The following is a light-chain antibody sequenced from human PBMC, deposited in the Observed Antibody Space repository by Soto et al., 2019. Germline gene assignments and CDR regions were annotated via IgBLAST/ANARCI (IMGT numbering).Light chain of an antibody. Sequence: DIVMTQSPDSLAVSLGERATLNCKSSPSVFYSSNNKNYLAWYQQKPGQPPKLLIYWASTRESGVPDRFSGSGSGTDFTLTISSLQAEDVAVYYCQQFNNWPLTFGGGTKVDIK. J-gene: IGKJ4*01. CDR2: WAS. CDR1: PSVFYSSNNKNY. CDR3: QQFNNWPLT. V-gene: IGKV4-1*01.